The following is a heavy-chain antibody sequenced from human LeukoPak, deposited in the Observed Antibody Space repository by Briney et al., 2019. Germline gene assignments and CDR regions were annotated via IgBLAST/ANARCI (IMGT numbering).Heavy chain of an antibody. D-gene: IGHD2-2*01. V-gene: IGHV3-48*03. CDR3: ARRYCSSTSCLFDY. J-gene: IGHJ4*02. CDR2: ISSSSSSI. Sequence: GGSLRLSCAASGFTFSSYEMNWVRQAPGKGLERVSHISSSSSSISYADSVKGRFTISRDNAKNSLFLQMNSLRAEDTAVYYCARRYCSSTSCLFDYWGQGTLVTVSS. CDR1: GFTFSSYE.